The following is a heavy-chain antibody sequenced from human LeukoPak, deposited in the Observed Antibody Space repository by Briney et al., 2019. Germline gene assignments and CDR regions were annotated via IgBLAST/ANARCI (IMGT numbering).Heavy chain of an antibody. V-gene: IGHV1-2*02. Sequence: ASVKVSCKASGYTFTGYYMHWVRQAPGQGLEWMGWINPNSGGTNYAQKFQGRVTMTRNTSISTAYMELSSLRSEDTAVYYCARGNLRSRLTGYYNCLGYWGQGTLVTVSS. D-gene: IGHD3-9*01. CDR3: ARGNLRSRLTGYYNCLGY. CDR1: GYTFTGYY. CDR2: INPNSGGT. J-gene: IGHJ4*02.